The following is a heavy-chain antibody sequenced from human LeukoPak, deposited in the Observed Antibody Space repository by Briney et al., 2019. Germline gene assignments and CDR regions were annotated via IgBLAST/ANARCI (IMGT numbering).Heavy chain of an antibody. CDR2: IYYSGNT. J-gene: IGHJ4*02. CDR1: GASISSYY. V-gene: IGHV4-59*01. Sequence: KTSETLSLTCIVSGASISSYYWSWIRQPPGKGLEWIGYIYYSGNTNYNPSLKSRGTISVDTSKNQVSLQLSSVTAADTAVYYCAAIYDSRGYSHLYWGQGTPVTVSS. CDR3: AAIYDSRGYSHLY. D-gene: IGHD3-22*01.